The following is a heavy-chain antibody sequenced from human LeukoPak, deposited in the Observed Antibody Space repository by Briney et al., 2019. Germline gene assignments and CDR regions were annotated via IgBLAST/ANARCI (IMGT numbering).Heavy chain of an antibody. CDR1: GFTVSSNY. J-gene: IGHJ4*02. CDR3: ARGLPPAVADPPLDY. CDR2: IYSGGST. D-gene: IGHD6-19*01. V-gene: IGHV3-53*01. Sequence: PGGSLRLSCAASGFTVSSNYMSWVRQAPGKGLEWVSIIYSGGSTNYADSVKGRFTISRDHSKNTLYLQMNSLRAEDTAVYYCARGLPPAVADPPLDYWGQGTLVTVSS.